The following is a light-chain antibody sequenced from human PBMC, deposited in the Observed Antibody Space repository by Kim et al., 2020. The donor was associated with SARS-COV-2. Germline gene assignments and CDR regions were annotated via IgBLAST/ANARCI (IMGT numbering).Light chain of an antibody. Sequence: SASVGDRVTLACRASQSISNYLNWYQQKPGIASKLLIYAASSLQSGVPSRFSGSGAGPDFSLTISSLQPEDSATYYCQQSYTTPPTFGLGTKLEI. J-gene: IGKJ2*01. CDR3: QQSYTTPPT. CDR2: AAS. CDR1: QSISNY. V-gene: IGKV1-39*01.